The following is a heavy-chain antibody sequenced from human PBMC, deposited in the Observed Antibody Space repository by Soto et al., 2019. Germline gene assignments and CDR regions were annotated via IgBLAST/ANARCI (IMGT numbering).Heavy chain of an antibody. Sequence: GGSLRLSCAASGFTFSSYAMSWVRQAPGKGLEWVSAISGSGGSTYYADSVKGRFTISRDNSKNTLYLQMNSLRAEDTAVYYCAKAPAAAGTKWLDPWGQGTLVTVSS. D-gene: IGHD6-13*01. CDR1: GFTFSSYA. V-gene: IGHV3-23*01. CDR2: ISGSGGST. J-gene: IGHJ5*02. CDR3: AKAPAAAGTKWLDP.